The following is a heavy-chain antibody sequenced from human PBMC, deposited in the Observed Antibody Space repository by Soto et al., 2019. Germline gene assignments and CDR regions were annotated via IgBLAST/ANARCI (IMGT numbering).Heavy chain of an antibody. Sequence: QVQLQQWGAGLLKPSETLSLTCAAYGGSFSGYYWSWIRQPPGKGLEWIGEINHSGSTNYNPSLTSRVTISVDTANNPFSLKLSSVTAADTAVYYCARTPYSYDYYYGMDVWGQGTTVTVSS. D-gene: IGHD5-18*01. V-gene: IGHV4-34*02. J-gene: IGHJ6*02. CDR3: ARTPYSYDYYYGMDV. CDR2: INHSGST. CDR1: GGSFSGYY.